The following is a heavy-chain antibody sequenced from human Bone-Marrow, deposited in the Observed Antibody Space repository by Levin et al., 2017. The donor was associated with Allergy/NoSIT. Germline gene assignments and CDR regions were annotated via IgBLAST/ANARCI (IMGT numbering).Heavy chain of an antibody. Sequence: GGSLRLSCAASGFTFSSYAMHWVRQAPGKGLEWVAVISYDGSNKYYADSVKGRFTISRDNSKNTLYLQMNSLRAEDTAVYYCARDSSIYYGSGSYLDYWGQGTLVTVSS. CDR3: ARDSSIYYGSGSYLDY. CDR2: ISYDGSNK. CDR1: GFTFSSYA. J-gene: IGHJ4*02. D-gene: IGHD3-10*01. V-gene: IGHV3-30*04.